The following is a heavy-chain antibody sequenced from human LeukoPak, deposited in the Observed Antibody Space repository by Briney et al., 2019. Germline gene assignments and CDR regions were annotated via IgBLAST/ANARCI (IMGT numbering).Heavy chain of an antibody. D-gene: IGHD5-18*01. CDR2: IRGSGGGT. Sequence: GGSLRLSCAASGFTFTSYVMSWVRQIPGKGLEWVSAIRGSGGGTYYVDSVKGRFTISRDNSKNTLYLQMNSLRADDTAVYYCARGGAARFDYWGQGTLVTVSS. V-gene: IGHV3-23*01. CDR3: ARGGAARFDY. J-gene: IGHJ4*02. CDR1: GFTFTSYV.